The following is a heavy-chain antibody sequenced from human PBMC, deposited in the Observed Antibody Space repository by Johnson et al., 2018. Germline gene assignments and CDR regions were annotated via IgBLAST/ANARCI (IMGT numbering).Heavy chain of an antibody. D-gene: IGHD2/OR15-2a*01. CDR1: GFTFSSYG. Sequence: QVQLVQSGGGVVQPGRSLRLSCAASGFTFSSYGVYWVRQAPGKGLEWVAVISYDGSNKYYADSVKGRFTISRDNSKNTLYLQMNSLRAEDTAVYYCATRNRADYYFGMDVWGQGTTVTVSS. V-gene: IGHV3-30*03. CDR3: ATRNRADYYFGMDV. CDR2: ISYDGSNK. J-gene: IGHJ6*02.